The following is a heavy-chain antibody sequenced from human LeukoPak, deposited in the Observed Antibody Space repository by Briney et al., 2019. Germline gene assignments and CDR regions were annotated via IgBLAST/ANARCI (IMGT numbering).Heavy chain of an antibody. Sequence: SETLSLTCAVSGGSISSGGYSWSWIRQPPGTGLEWIGYIYHSGSTYYNPSLKSRVTISVDRSKNQLSLKLSSVTAADTAVYYCARRVDDSSGYYGLDYWGQGTLVTVSS. CDR1: GGSISSGGYS. CDR3: ARRVDDSSGYYGLDY. V-gene: IGHV4-30-2*01. CDR2: IYHSGST. D-gene: IGHD3-22*01. J-gene: IGHJ4*02.